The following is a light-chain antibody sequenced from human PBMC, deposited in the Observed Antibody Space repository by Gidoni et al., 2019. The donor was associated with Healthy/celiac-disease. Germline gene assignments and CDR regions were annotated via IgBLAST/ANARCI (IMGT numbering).Light chain of an antibody. CDR3: QQSYSTPPLT. V-gene: IGKV1-39*01. CDR2: AAS. J-gene: IGKJ5*01. CDR1: QSISSY. Sequence: IRITQSPSSLSASVGDRVTITCRASQSISSYLNWYQKKPGKAPKLLIYAASRLQSGVPSRFSGSGSGTEFTLTISSLQSEDFAIYYCQQSYSTPPLTFGQGTRLEIK.